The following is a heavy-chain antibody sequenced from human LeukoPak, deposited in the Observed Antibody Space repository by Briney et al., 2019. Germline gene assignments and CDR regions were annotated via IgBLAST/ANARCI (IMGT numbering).Heavy chain of an antibody. J-gene: IGHJ5*02. CDR1: GYTFTVYY. Sequence: ASVNVSCKASGYTFTVYYMHWVRQAPGQGLEWMGWINPNSGGTNYAQKFQGWVTMTRDTSISTAYMELSRLRSDDTAVYYCARDSEVATISSTWFDPWGQGTLVTVSS. D-gene: IGHD5-24*01. V-gene: IGHV1-2*04. CDR3: ARDSEVATISSTWFDP. CDR2: INPNSGGT.